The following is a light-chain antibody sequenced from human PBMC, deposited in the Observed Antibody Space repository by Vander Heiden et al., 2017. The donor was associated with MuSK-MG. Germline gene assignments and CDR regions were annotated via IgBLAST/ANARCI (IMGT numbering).Light chain of an antibody. Sequence: QSALTQPRSVSGSPGQSVTISCTGTSSDVGGYNYVSWYQQHPGKAPKLMMYDVSKRPSGVPDRFSGSKSGNTASLTISGLQAEDEADDYCCSYAGSYTGVFGTGTKATVL. CDR1: SSDVGGYNY. J-gene: IGLJ1*01. CDR3: CSYAGSYTGV. CDR2: DVS. V-gene: IGLV2-11*01.